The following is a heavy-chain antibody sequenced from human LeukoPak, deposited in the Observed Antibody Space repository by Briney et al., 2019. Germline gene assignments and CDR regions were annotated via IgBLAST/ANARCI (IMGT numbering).Heavy chain of an antibody. Sequence: SETLSLTCSVSGGSISSYYWSWIRQPPGKGLEWIGYLYYSGSTNSNPSLKSRVTMSVDKSKNQLSLKLRSVTAADTAVYYCARGGSGISNAFDIWGQGTMVTVSS. CDR1: GGSISSYY. J-gene: IGHJ3*02. CDR3: ARGGSGISNAFDI. D-gene: IGHD3-10*01. CDR2: LYYSGST. V-gene: IGHV4-59*01.